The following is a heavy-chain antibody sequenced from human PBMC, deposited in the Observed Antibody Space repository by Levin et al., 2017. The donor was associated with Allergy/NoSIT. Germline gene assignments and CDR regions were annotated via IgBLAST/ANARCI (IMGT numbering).Heavy chain of an antibody. Sequence: PSETLSLTCAVYGGSFSGYYWSWIRQPPGKGLEWIGEINHSGSTNYNPSLKSRVTISVDTSKNQFSLKLSSVTAADTAVYYCARGVAELPWDWGQGTLVTVSS. CDR2: INHSGST. V-gene: IGHV4-34*01. D-gene: IGHD1-26*01. CDR3: ARGVAELPWD. CDR1: GGSFSGYY. J-gene: IGHJ4*02.